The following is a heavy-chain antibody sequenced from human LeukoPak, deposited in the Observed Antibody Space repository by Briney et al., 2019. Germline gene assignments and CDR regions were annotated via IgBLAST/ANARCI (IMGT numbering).Heavy chain of an antibody. D-gene: IGHD3-16*01. CDR1: GYTFTGYY. V-gene: IGHV1-2*02. CDR3: AKSISRLYDWTDY. J-gene: IGHJ4*02. CDR2: INPNSGGT. Sequence: ASVKVSCKASGYTFTGYYMHWVRQAPGQGLEWMGWINPNSGGTNYAQKFQGRVTMTRDTSISTAYMELSRLRSDDTAVYYCAKSISRLYDWTDYWGQGTLVTVSS.